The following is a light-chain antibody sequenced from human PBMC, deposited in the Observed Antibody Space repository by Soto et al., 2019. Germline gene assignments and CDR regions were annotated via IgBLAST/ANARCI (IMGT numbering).Light chain of an antibody. CDR1: QSVSSN. V-gene: IGKV3-15*01. Sequence: EIVMTQSPATLSAPPGPRATPSCRASQSVSSNLAWSQQKPGQAPRLLVYGESTRATGIPARFSGSGSGTEFTLTIGSLQSEDFAVYYCQQYNDWPQWTFGQGTKVEIK. J-gene: IGKJ1*01. CDR3: QQYNDWPQWT. CDR2: GES.